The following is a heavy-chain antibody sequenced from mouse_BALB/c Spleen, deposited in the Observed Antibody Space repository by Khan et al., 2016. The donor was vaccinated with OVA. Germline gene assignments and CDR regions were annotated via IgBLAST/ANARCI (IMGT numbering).Heavy chain of an antibody. CDR3: ARMKPYWYFDV. CDR2: INTYTGEP. CDR1: GYTFTNYG. Sequence: QIQLVQSGPELKKPGETVKISCKASGYTFTNYGMNWVKQAPRKGLKWMGWINTYTGEPTYADDFKGRFAFSLETSASTASLQINNLKSEDTATYFCARMKPYWYFDVWGAGTTVTVSS. J-gene: IGHJ1*01. V-gene: IGHV9-3-1*01.